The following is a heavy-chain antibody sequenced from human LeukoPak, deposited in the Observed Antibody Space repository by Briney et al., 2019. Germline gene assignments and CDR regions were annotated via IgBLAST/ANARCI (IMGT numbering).Heavy chain of an antibody. CDR2: ISGSGDST. J-gene: IGHJ4*02. V-gene: IGHV3-23*01. CDR1: GFTFSSFA. CDR3: ATNRTTGGHRFDY. D-gene: IGHD1-1*01. Sequence: PGGSLRLSCTASGFTFSSFAMSWVRQAPGKGLDWVSAISGSGDSTSYADSVRGRFIISRDNSKNTLYLQMDSLRVEDTAVYYCATNRTTGGHRFDYWGQGTLVTVSS.